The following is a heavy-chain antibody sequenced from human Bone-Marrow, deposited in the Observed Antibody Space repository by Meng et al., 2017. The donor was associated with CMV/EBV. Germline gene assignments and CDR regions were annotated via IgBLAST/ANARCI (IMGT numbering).Heavy chain of an antibody. CDR2: ISSSSSYI. J-gene: IGHJ3*02. CDR3: ARSGLGATTVNAFDI. D-gene: IGHD1-26*01. Sequence: GGSLRLSCAASGFTFSSYSMNWVRQAPGKGLERVSSISSSSSYIYYADSVKGRFTISRDNAKNSLYLQMNSLRAEDTAVYYCARSGLGATTVNAFDIWGQGTMVTVSS. CDR1: GFTFSSYS. V-gene: IGHV3-21*01.